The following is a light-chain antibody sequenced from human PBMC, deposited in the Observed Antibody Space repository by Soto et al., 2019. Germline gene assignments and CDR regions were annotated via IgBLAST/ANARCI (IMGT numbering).Light chain of an antibody. CDR1: SSDVGAYNY. CDR3: SSFTSRFTFNYV. CDR2: EVT. Sequence: QSVLTQPASVSGSPGQSTTISCTGTSSDVGAYNYVSWYQQHPGKAPKIIIYEVTNRPSGVSNRFSGSKSGNTASLTISGLQAEDDADYYCSSFTSRFTFNYVFGTGTKVTVL. J-gene: IGLJ1*01. V-gene: IGLV2-14*01.